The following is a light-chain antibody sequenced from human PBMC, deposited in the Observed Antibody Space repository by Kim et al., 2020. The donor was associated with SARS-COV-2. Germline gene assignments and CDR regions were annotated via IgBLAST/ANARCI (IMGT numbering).Light chain of an antibody. J-gene: IGKJ2*01. CDR3: QQYDNWPPYT. CDR1: QSVNSH. Sequence: VSPGDAVTLSCTASQSVNSHLAWYQQKRGQSPTLLIYGASTRATGVPARFSGRGFGTEFTFTISSLQSEDFAVYYCQQYDNWPPYTFGQGTKLEIK. CDR2: GAS. V-gene: IGKV3-15*01.